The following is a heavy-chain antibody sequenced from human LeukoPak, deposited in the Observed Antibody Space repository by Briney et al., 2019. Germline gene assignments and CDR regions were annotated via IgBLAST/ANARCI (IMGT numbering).Heavy chain of an antibody. V-gene: IGHV4-59*01. CDR2: IYYSGST. CDR3: AREADSSGYYYAPFDP. Sequence: SETLSLTCTVSGGSISSYYWSWIRQPPGKGLEWIGYIYYSGSTNYNPSLKSRVTISVDTSKNQFSLKLTSVTAADTAVYYCAREADSSGYYYAPFDPWGQGTLVTVSS. D-gene: IGHD3-22*01. J-gene: IGHJ5*02. CDR1: GGSISSYY.